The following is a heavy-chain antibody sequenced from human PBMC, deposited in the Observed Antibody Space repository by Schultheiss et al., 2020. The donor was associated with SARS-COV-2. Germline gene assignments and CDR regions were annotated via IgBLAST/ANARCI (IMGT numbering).Heavy chain of an antibody. D-gene: IGHD1-7*01. V-gene: IGHV4-30-2*01. CDR1: GGSISSGSYS. CDR2: IYHSGST. Sequence: SETLSLTCTVSGGSISSGSYSWSWIRQPPGKGLEWIGYIYHSGSTYYNPSLKSRVTISVDRSKNQFSLKLSSVTAADTAVYYCARLELESADYWGQGTLVTVSS. J-gene: IGHJ4*02. CDR3: ARLELESADY.